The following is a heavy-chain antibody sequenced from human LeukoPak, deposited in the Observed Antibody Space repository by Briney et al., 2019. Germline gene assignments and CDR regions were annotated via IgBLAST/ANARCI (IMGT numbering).Heavy chain of an antibody. Sequence: GGSLRLSCAASGLTFSSYSMSWVRQAPGKGLEWVSSISSSSSYIYYADSVKGRFTISRDNAKNSLYLQMNSLRAEDTAVYYCARDGSRSWSDFDYWGQGTLVTVSS. CDR2: ISSSSSYI. CDR1: GLTFSSYS. V-gene: IGHV3-21*01. J-gene: IGHJ4*02. D-gene: IGHD6-13*01. CDR3: ARDGSRSWSDFDY.